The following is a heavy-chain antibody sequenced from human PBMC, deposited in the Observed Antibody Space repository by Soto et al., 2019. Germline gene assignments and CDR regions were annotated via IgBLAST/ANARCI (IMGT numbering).Heavy chain of an antibody. Sequence: ASETLSLTCTVSGGSISSSSYYWGWIRQPPGKGLEWVGYIYYGGTTSYNPSLKSRVTISLETSKSQFSLRLTSVTAADTAVYYCARLGRYYQSLDSWGPGTLVTVSS. J-gene: IGHJ5*01. CDR2: IYYGGTT. CDR1: GGSISSSSYY. V-gene: IGHV4-61*05. CDR3: ARLGRYYQSLDS. D-gene: IGHD3-10*01.